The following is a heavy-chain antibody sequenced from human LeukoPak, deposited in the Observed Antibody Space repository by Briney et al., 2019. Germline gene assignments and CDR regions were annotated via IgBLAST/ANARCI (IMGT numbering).Heavy chain of an antibody. CDR2: ISPDGGNT. CDR3: VPKGTEGY. Sequence: PGGSLRLFCSASGFTFSSYAMHWVRQAPGKGLEYVSAISPDGGNTYYADSVKGRFSISRDNSKNTLYLQMSSLRPEDTAVYYCVPKGTEGYWGQGTLVTVSS. CDR1: GFTFSSYA. V-gene: IGHV3-64D*06. J-gene: IGHJ4*02.